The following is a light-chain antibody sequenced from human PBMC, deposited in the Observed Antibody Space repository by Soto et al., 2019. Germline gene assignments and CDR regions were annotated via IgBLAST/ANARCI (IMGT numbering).Light chain of an antibody. J-gene: IGKJ1*01. V-gene: IGKV3-20*01. Sequence: EIVLTQSPGTLSLSPGERATLSCRASQSVSNNYLAWYQQKPGQAPRLLIYGASNRATGMPARFSGSGSGADFTLTISRLEPEDFAVYYCQQYGSSGTFGQGTKVEIK. CDR1: QSVSNNY. CDR2: GAS. CDR3: QQYGSSGT.